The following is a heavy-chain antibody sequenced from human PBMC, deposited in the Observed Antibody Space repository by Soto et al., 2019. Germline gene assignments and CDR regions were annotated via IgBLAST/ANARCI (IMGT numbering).Heavy chain of an antibody. V-gene: IGHV3-23*01. CDR2: ISGSGGST. Sequence: GGSLRLSCAASGFTFSSYAMSWVRQAPGKGLEWVSAISGSGGSTYYADSVKGRFTISRDNSKNTPYLQMNSLRAEDTAVYYCAKDRSGSPLVCWGQGTLVSVSS. CDR3: AKDRSGSPLVC. J-gene: IGHJ4*02. CDR1: GFTFSSYA. D-gene: IGHD1-26*01.